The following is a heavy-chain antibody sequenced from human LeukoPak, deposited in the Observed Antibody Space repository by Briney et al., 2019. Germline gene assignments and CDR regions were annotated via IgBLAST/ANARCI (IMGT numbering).Heavy chain of an antibody. CDR3: AKESEASSTSWVYFDY. V-gene: IGHV3-30*18. J-gene: IGHJ4*02. CDR2: ISYDGSNK. CDR1: GFTFSSYG. D-gene: IGHD2-2*01. Sequence: GGSLRLSCAASGFTFSSYGMHWVRQAPGKGLEWVAVISYDGSNKYYADSVKSRFTISRDNSKNTLYLQMNSLRAEDTAVYYCAKESEASSTSWVYFDYWGQGTLVTVSS.